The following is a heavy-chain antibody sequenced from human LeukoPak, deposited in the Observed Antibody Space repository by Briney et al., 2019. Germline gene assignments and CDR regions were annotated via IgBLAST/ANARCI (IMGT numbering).Heavy chain of an antibody. Sequence: SETLSLTCTVSGGSISSSSYYWGWIRQPPGKGLEWIGSIYYSGSTYYNPSLKSRVTISVDTSKNQFSLKLSSVTAADTAVYYCAKDPVYGSGQSHPSDYWGQGTLVTVSS. CDR2: IYYSGST. CDR3: AKDPVYGSGQSHPSDY. D-gene: IGHD3-3*01. J-gene: IGHJ4*02. V-gene: IGHV4-39*07. CDR1: GGSISSSSYY.